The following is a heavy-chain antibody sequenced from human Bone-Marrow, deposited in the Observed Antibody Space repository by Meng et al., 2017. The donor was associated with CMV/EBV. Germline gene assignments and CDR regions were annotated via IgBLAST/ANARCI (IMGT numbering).Heavy chain of an antibody. J-gene: IGHJ6*02. CDR3: AKSLMPDCSSTSCYIQTDYGMDV. CDR1: GFTFDAYT. Sequence: GGSLRLSCAASGFTFDAYTMHWVRQAPGKGLEWVSLISWDGGSTYYADSVKGRFTISRDNSKNSLYLQMNSLRTEDTALYYCAKSLMPDCSSTSCYIQTDYGMDVWGQGTTVTVSS. CDR2: ISWDGGST. V-gene: IGHV3-43*01. D-gene: IGHD2-2*02.